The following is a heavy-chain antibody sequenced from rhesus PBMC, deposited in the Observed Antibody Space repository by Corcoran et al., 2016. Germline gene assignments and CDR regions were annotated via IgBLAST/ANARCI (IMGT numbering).Heavy chain of an antibody. CDR3: ARVIAAAHGG. D-gene: IGHD6-13*01. Sequence: QVTLKESGPALVKPTQTLTLTCTFSGFSLSTRGMGVGWIRQPPGKALEWLASIYWDDDKYYSTSLKSRLTISKDTSKIHVVLTRTNMDPVDTATYYCARVIAAAHGGWGQGVLVTVSS. CDR1: GFSLSTRGMG. V-gene: IGHV2S1*01. CDR2: IYWDDDK. J-gene: IGHJ4*01.